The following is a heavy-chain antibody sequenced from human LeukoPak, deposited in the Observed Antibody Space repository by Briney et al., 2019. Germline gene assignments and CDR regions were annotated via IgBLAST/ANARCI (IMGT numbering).Heavy chain of an antibody. D-gene: IGHD5-18*01. CDR1: GGSFSGYY. Sequence: PSETLSLTCAVYGGSFSGYYWSWIRQPPGKGLEWIGEINHSGSTNYNPSLKSRVTISVDTSKNQFSLKLSSVTAADTAVYYCARVMGIQLWFSFDYWGQGTLVTVSS. V-gene: IGHV4-34*01. J-gene: IGHJ4*02. CDR2: INHSGST. CDR3: ARVMGIQLWFSFDY.